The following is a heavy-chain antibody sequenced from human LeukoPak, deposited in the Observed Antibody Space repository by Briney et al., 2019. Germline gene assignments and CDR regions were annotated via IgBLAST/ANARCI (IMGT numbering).Heavy chain of an antibody. CDR3: ARDRPRWVITQNFDY. Sequence: SETLSLTCAVYGGSFSGYYWSWIRQPPGKGLEWIGEINHSGSTNYNPSLKSRVTISVDTSKNQFSLKLSSVTAADTAVYYCARDRPRWVITQNFDYWGQGTLVTVSS. J-gene: IGHJ4*02. V-gene: IGHV4-34*01. CDR1: GGSFSGYY. CDR2: INHSGST. D-gene: IGHD3-22*01.